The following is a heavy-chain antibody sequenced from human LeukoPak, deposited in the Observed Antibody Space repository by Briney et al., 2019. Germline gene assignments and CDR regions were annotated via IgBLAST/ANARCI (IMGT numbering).Heavy chain of an antibody. CDR1: GFTFSSYD. CDR2: IGTAGDT. CDR3: ARGFYGDSSYYYYYMDV. J-gene: IGHJ6*03. Sequence: PGGSLRLSCAASGFTFSSYDMHWVRQATGKGLEWVSAIGTAGDTYYPGSAKGRFTISRENAKSSLYLQMNSLRAGDTAVYYCARGFYGDSSYYYYYMDVWGKGTTVTVSS. V-gene: IGHV3-13*01. D-gene: IGHD3-22*01.